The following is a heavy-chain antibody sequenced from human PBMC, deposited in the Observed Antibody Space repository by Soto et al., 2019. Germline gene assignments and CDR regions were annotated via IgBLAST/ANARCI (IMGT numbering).Heavy chain of an antibody. Sequence: GGSLRLSCAASGFTFSSYAMSWVLQAPGKGLEWVSAISGSGGSTYYADSVKGRFTISRDNSKNTLYLQMNSLRAEDTAVYYCAKVLGIAAAGDLYYYYYGMDVWGQGTTVTVSS. CDR1: GFTFSSYA. V-gene: IGHV3-23*01. D-gene: IGHD6-13*01. CDR2: ISGSGGST. CDR3: AKVLGIAAAGDLYYYYYGMDV. J-gene: IGHJ6*02.